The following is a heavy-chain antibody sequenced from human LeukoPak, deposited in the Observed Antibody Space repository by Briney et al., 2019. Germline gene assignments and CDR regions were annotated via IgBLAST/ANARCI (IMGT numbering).Heavy chain of an antibody. D-gene: IGHD1-26*01. Sequence: PGGSLRLSCAASGFTFSSYAMSWVRQAPGKGLEWVSVISGSGGSTNSADSVKGRFTISRDNSKNTLFLQMNSLRAEDTAVYYCAKLSGSYYHGSFDYWGQGTLVTVSS. V-gene: IGHV3-23*01. J-gene: IGHJ4*02. CDR3: AKLSGSYYHGSFDY. CDR1: GFTFSSYA. CDR2: ISGSGGST.